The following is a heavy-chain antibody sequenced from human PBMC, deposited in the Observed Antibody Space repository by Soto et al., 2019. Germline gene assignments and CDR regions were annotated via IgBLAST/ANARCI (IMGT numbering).Heavy chain of an antibody. J-gene: IGHJ6*02. D-gene: IGHD5-12*01. CDR1: GFSLSTSGMC. Sequence: SGPTLVNPTQTLTLTCTFSGFSLSTSGMCVSWIRQPPGNALEWLALIDWDDDKYYSTSLKTRLTISKDTSKNQVVLTMTNMDPVDTATYYCARIVEMATPYYYYGMDVWGQGTTVTVSS. CDR3: ARIVEMATPYYYYGMDV. CDR2: IDWDDDK. V-gene: IGHV2-70*01.